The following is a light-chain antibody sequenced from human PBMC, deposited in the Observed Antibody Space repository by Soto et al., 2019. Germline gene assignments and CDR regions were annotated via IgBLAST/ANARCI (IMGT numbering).Light chain of an antibody. CDR2: DVS. V-gene: IGKV1-5*01. CDR3: QQYNSYSRT. CDR1: QSINAW. Sequence: IQITQSPATLSASVGDRVTITCGASQSINAWLAWYQQKPGKAPKLLIYDVSTLDSGVPSRFSGSASGTEFTLTISSLQPDDFATYYCQQYNSYSRTFGQGTKVDIK. J-gene: IGKJ1*01.